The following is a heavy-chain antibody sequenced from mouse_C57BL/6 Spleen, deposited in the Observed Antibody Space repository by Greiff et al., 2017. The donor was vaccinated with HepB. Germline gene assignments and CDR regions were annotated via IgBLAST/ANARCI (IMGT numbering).Heavy chain of an antibody. V-gene: IGHV5-6*01. CDR3: ARRCWDYFDY. CDR2: ISSGGSYT. J-gene: IGHJ2*01. D-gene: IGHD4-1*01. CDR1: GFTFSSYG. Sequence: EVQGVESGGDLVKPGGSLKLSCAASGFTFSSYGMSWVRQTPDKRLEWVATISSGGSYTYYPDSVKGRFTISRDNAKNTLYLQMSSLKSEDTAMYYCARRCWDYFDYWGQGTTLPVSS.